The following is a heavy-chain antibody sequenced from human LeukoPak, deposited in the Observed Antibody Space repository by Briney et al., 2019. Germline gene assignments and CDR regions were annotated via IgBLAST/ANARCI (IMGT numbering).Heavy chain of an antibody. CDR2: IKQDGSEK. CDR1: GFTFSSYW. Sequence: PGGSLRLSCAASGFTFSSYWMSWVRQAPGKGPEWVAHIKQDGSEKYYVDSVKGRFTISRDNAKNTLYLQMNSLRAEDTAVYYCARDHYSDSSGYKDFDYWGQGSLVTVSS. CDR3: ARDHYSDSSGYKDFDY. D-gene: IGHD3-22*01. V-gene: IGHV3-7*01. J-gene: IGHJ4*02.